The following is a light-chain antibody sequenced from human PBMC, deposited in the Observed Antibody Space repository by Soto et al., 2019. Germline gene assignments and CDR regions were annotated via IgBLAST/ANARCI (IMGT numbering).Light chain of an antibody. Sequence: EIVLTQSPGTLSLSPGERATLSCRASQTVTRNYLAWHQQKPGQTPRLLVYGASSRATGIPDRFSGSGSGTDFTLTISRLEPEDFAXYYCXQHGSSPITFGQGTRLEIK. CDR1: QTVTRNY. V-gene: IGKV3-20*01. CDR2: GAS. J-gene: IGKJ5*01. CDR3: XQHGSSPIT.